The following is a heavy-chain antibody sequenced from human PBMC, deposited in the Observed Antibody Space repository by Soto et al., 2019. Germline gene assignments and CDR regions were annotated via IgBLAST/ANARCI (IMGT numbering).Heavy chain of an antibody. CDR3: ARRSSSDYYYYYGMDV. CDR1: GYSFTNYW. Sequence: PGESLKISCKGSGYSFTNYWIDWVRQMPGKGLDWKGIIYPGDSDTRYSPSFQGQVTISANKSISTAYLQWSSLKASDTAMYYCARRSSSDYYYYYGMDVWGQGTTVTVSS. J-gene: IGHJ6*02. D-gene: IGHD6-13*01. CDR2: IYPGDSDT. V-gene: IGHV5-51*01.